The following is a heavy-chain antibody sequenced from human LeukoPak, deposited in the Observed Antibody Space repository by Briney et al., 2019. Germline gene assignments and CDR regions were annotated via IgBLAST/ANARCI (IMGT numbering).Heavy chain of an antibody. CDR2: IYTSGST. CDR3: ARDKNSPVVAARGDAFDI. D-gene: IGHD2-15*01. CDR1: GGSISSGSYY. J-gene: IGHJ3*02. V-gene: IGHV4-61*02. Sequence: SETLSLTCTVSGGSISSGSYYWSWIRQPAGKGLEWIGRIYTSGSTNYNPSLKSRVTISVDTSKNQFSLKLSSVTAADTAVYYCARDKNSPVVAARGDAFDIWGQGTMVTVSS.